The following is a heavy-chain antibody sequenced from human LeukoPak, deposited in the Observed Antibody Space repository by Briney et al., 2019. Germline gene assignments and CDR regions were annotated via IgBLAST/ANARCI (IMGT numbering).Heavy chain of an antibody. CDR2: ISGSGGST. Sequence: GGSLRLSCAASGFTFSSYAMSWVRQAPGKGLEWVSAISGSGGSTYYADSVKGRFTISRDNSKNTLCLQMNSLRAEDTAVYYCAKGDIVVVPAAMVRYYGMDVWGKGTTVTVSS. CDR3: AKGDIVVVPAAMVRYYGMDV. J-gene: IGHJ6*04. D-gene: IGHD2-2*01. CDR1: GFTFSSYA. V-gene: IGHV3-23*01.